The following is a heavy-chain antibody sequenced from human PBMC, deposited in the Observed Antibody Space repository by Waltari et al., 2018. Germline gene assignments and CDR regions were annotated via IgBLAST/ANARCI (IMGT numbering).Heavy chain of an antibody. CDR3: ARDRVAGTRFGWFDP. V-gene: IGHV1-69*04. CDR2: IIPILGIA. CDR1: GGTFSSYA. J-gene: IGHJ5*02. D-gene: IGHD6-19*01. Sequence: QVQLVQSGAEVKKPGSSVKVSCKASGGTFSSYAISWVRQAPGQGLEWMGGIIPILGIANDAQKFQGRVTITADESTSTAYMELSSLRSEDTAVYYCARDRVAGTRFGWFDPWGQGTLVTVSS.